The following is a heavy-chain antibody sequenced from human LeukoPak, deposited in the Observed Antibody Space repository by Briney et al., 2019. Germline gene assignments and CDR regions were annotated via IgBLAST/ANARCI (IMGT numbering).Heavy chain of an antibody. D-gene: IGHD2-15*01. CDR3: ARHPFATPFDY. Sequence: SETLSLTCAVYGGSFSGYYWSWIRQPPGKGLEWIGEINHSGSTNYNPSLKSRVTISVDTSKSQFSLRLSSVTAADTAVYFCARHPFATPFDYWGPGTLVTVSS. V-gene: IGHV4-34*01. J-gene: IGHJ4*02. CDR1: GGSFSGYY. CDR2: INHSGST.